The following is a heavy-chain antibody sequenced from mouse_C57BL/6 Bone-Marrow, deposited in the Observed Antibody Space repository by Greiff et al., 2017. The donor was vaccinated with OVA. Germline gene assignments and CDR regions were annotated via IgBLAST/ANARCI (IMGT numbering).Heavy chain of an antibody. CDR1: GFTFSSYG. CDR3: ARHDYDVAYYAMDY. D-gene: IGHD2-4*01. V-gene: IGHV5-6*01. CDR2: ISSGGSYT. Sequence: VQLKESGGDLVKPGGSLKLSCAASGFTFSSYGMSWVRQTPDKRLEWVATISSGGSYTYYPDSVKGRFTISRDNAKNTLYLQMSSLKSEDTAMYYYARHDYDVAYYAMDYWGQGTSVTVSS. J-gene: IGHJ4*01.